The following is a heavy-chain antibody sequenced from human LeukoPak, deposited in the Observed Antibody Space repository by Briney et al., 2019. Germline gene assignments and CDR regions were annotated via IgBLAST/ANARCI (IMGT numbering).Heavy chain of an antibody. Sequence: GGSLRLSCAASGFTLSRYAMNWVRQAPGKGPEWVSYINTDSSDIHYADSVKGRFTISRDNARNTLYLQLSSLRAEDSAVYYCARDTFQPGLIDSWGQGTLVTVSS. CDR2: INTDSSDI. CDR1: GFTLSRYA. CDR3: ARDTFQPGLIDS. D-gene: IGHD2-2*01. J-gene: IGHJ4*02. V-gene: IGHV3-21*05.